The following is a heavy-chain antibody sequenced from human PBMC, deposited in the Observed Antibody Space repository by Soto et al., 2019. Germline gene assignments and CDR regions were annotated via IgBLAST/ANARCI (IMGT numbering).Heavy chain of an antibody. D-gene: IGHD6-19*01. V-gene: IGHV3-74*01. CDR2: IRGDGSGS. CDR1: GFAFNDYW. CDR3: ARVPPTRAGMRIDY. J-gene: IGHJ4*02. Sequence: EVQLVESGGGLVQPGGSLTLSCSASGFAFNDYWMHWVRQAPGKGLVWVSRIRGDGSGSNYADSVQGPFTIARDNAKNPVYLQINSLRAEDTAVYYCARVPPTRAGMRIDYWGQGTLVTVSS.